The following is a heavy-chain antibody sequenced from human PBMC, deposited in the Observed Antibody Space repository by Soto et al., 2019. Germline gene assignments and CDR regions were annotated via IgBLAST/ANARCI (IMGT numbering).Heavy chain of an antibody. V-gene: IGHV3-23*01. D-gene: IGHD3-9*01. CDR2: ISGSAGNT. CDR3: AKGLAVSNTCFDP. J-gene: IGHJ5*02. CDR1: GFTFSNYA. Sequence: EVQLLESGGGLVQPGGSLRLSCEVSGFTFSNYAMSWVRQAPGKGLEWVSAISGSAGNTYYADSVKGRFTIARDKPKNTLHLQMNSLRADDTAIYYCAKGLAVSNTCFDPWGQGTLVTVSS.